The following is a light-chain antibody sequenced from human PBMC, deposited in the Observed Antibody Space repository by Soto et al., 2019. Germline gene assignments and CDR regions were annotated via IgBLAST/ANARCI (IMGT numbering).Light chain of an antibody. Sequence: AIRMTQSPSSFSASTGDRVTITCRASQGISSYLAWYQQKPGKAPKLLIYAASTLQSGVPSRFSGSGSGTALTLTISCLQSEDFATYYCQQYYDYLQTFGGGTKVEIK. CDR3: QQYYDYLQT. V-gene: IGKV1-8*01. CDR1: QGISSY. CDR2: AAS. J-gene: IGKJ4*01.